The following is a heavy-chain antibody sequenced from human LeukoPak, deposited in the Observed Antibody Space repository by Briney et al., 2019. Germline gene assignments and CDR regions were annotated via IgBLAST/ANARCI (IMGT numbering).Heavy chain of an antibody. CDR1: GFIFTNYA. CDR3: ANMGDPGY. J-gene: IGHJ4*02. D-gene: IGHD1-26*01. Sequence: GGSLRLSVAASGFIFTNYARIWVRQAPGKGLEWVSAISVSGGVTYYADSVQGRFTISRDNSKNTLYLQMNSLRAEDTAVYYCANMGDPGYWGQGTLVTVSS. CDR2: ISVSGGVT. V-gene: IGHV3-23*01.